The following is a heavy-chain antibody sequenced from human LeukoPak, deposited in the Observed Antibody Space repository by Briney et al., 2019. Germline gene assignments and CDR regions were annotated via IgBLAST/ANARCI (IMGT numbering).Heavy chain of an antibody. V-gene: IGHV4-59*01. CDR1: GGSISSYY. D-gene: IGHD3-22*01. CDR2: IYYSGST. J-gene: IGHJ4*02. Sequence: PSETLSLTCTVSGGSISSYYWSWLRQPPGKGPEWIGYIYYSGSTNYNPSLKSRVTISIDTSKNQFSLKLSSVTVADTAVYYCARRAYSSGYYFFDFWGQGTLVTVSS. CDR3: ARRAYSSGYYFFDF.